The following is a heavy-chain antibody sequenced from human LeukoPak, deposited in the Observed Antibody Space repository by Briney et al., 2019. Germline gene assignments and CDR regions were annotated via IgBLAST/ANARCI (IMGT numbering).Heavy chain of an antibody. CDR1: GFTFSSYA. CDR3: ARGWYSGGYLDY. CDR2: ISGSGGST. J-gene: IGHJ4*02. D-gene: IGHD1-26*01. V-gene: IGHV3-23*01. Sequence: GGSLRLSCAASGFTFSSYAMGWVRQAPGKGLEWVSAISGSGGSTYYADSVKGRFTISRDNSKNTLYLQMNSLRAEDTAVYYCARGWYSGGYLDYWGQGTLVTVSS.